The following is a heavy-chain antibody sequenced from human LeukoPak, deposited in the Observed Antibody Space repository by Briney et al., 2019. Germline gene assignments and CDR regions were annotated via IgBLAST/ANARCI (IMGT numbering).Heavy chain of an antibody. Sequence: ASVKVSCKASGYTFTSCGISWVRQAPGQGLEWMGWISAYNGNTNYAQKLRGRVTMTTDTSTSTAYMELRSLRSDDTAVYYCARGTDYGDYGGYYYGMDVWGKGTTVTVSS. CDR3: ARGTDYGDYGGYYYGMDV. CDR1: GYTFTSCG. J-gene: IGHJ6*04. CDR2: ISAYNGNT. V-gene: IGHV1-18*04. D-gene: IGHD4-17*01.